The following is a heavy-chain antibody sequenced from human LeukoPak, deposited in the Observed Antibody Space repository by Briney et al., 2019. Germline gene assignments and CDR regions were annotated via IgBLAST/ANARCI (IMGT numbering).Heavy chain of an antibody. CDR1: GGSFSGYF. CDR2: ITHSGST. D-gene: IGHD3-22*01. Sequence: SETLSLTCAVYGGSFSGYFRTWIRQPPGKGLEWIGEITHSGSTNYNPSLKSRVIISTDTSNNQFSLKLSSVTAADTAVYYCARGPPQTYFHGNGYYYFDYWGQGTLVTVSS. CDR3: ARGPPQTYFHGNGYYYFDY. V-gene: IGHV4-34*01. J-gene: IGHJ4*02.